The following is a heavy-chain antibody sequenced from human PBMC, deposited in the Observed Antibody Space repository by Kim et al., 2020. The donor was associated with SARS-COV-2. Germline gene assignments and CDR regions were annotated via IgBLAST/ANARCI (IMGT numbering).Heavy chain of an antibody. Sequence: ASVKVSCKASGYTFTGYYMHWVRQAHGQGLEWMGWINPNSGGTNYAQKFQGWVTMTRDTSISTAYMELSRLRSDDTAVYYCAREILSSYGMDVWGQGTTVTVSS. CDR1: GYTFTGYY. D-gene: IGHD2-15*01. V-gene: IGHV1-2*04. CDR3: AREILSSYGMDV. CDR2: INPNSGGT. J-gene: IGHJ6*02.